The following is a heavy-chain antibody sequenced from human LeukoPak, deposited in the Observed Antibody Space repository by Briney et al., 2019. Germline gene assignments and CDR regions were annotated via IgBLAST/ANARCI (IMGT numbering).Heavy chain of an antibody. D-gene: IGHD3-16*01. CDR1: GYTYTGYY. J-gene: IGHJ6*03. CDR3: ARDWGSRVHPARWYSYYYYTDV. CDR2: INPNSGGT. V-gene: IGHV1-2*02. Sequence: GASVKVSCKASGYTYTGYYMHGVRQAAGQGGEGMGWINPNSGGTNYAEKFQGRVTMTRDTAISTAYMELSRLRSDDTAVSYCARDWGSRVHPARWYSYYYYTDVWGKGTTVTVSS.